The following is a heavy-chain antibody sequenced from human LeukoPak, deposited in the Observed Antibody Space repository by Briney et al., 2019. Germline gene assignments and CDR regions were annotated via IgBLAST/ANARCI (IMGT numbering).Heavy chain of an antibody. V-gene: IGHV4-39*01. D-gene: IGHD3-10*01. J-gene: IGHJ4*02. CDR1: GGSISSSSYY. CDR2: IYYSGST. CDR3: ARGRITMVRGAPSFDY. Sequence: SETLSLTCTVSGGSISSSSYYWGWIRQPPGKGLEWIGSIYYSGSTYYNPSLKSRVTISVDTSKNQFSLKLSSVTAADTAVYYCARGRITMVRGAPSFDYWGQGTLVTVSS.